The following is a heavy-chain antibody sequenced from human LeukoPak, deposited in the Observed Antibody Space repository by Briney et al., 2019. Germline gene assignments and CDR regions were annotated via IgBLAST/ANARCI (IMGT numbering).Heavy chain of an antibody. V-gene: IGHV3-7*01. D-gene: IGHD1-26*01. J-gene: IGHJ4*02. CDR1: GFTLSSYW. CDR2: IKQDGSEK. Sequence: GGSLRLSCAASGFTLSSYWISWVRQAPGKGLEWVANIKQDGSEKSYVDSVKGRFTISRDNAKNSLYLQMNSLRAEDTAVYYCARKGIVGATKEGYYFDYWGQGTLVTVSS. CDR3: ARKGIVGATKEGYYFDY.